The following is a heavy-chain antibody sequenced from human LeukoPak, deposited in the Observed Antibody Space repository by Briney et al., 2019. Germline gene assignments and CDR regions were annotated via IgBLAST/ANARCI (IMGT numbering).Heavy chain of an antibody. CDR3: ARARYCSGGTCYPDY. Sequence: GESLKISCKGSGYSFTNCWIGWVRQMPGKGLEWMGIVHPGDSDTRYSPSFQGQVTISADRSISTAYLQWSSLKASDTAMYYCARARYCSGGTCYPDYWGQGTLVTVSS. J-gene: IGHJ4*02. CDR2: VHPGDSDT. D-gene: IGHD2-15*01. V-gene: IGHV5-51*01. CDR1: GYSFTNCW.